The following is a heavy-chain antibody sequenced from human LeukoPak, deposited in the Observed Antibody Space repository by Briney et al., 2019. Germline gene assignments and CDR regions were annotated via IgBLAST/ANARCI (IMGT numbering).Heavy chain of an antibody. CDR3: AKLYCSSTTCYRKFSDY. V-gene: IGHV3-9*01. Sequence: GGSLRLSCAASGFTFDDYAMHWVRQAPGKGLEWVSGISWNSGSIGYADSVKGRFTISRDNAKNSLYLQMNNLRAEDTAVYYCAKLYCSSTTCYRKFSDYWGQGILVTVSS. D-gene: IGHD2-2*01. CDR1: GFTFDDYA. J-gene: IGHJ4*02. CDR2: ISWNSGSI.